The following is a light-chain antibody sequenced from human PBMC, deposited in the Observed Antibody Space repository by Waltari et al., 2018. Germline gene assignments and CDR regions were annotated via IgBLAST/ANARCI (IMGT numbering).Light chain of an antibody. CDR3: QQYNNWPPMYT. Sequence: EIVMTQSPATLSVPPGERVTLSCRASQSVSSNLAWYQQKPGQAPRVLIYAASTRATGIPARFSGSGSGTEFTLTISSLQSEDFAVYYCQQYNNWPPMYTFGQGTKLEIK. J-gene: IGKJ2*01. CDR1: QSVSSN. CDR2: AAS. V-gene: IGKV3-15*01.